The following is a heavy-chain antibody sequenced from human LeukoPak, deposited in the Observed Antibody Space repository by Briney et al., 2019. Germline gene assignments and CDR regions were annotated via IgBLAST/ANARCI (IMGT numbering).Heavy chain of an antibody. CDR3: ARDTYSSSWYANWFDP. V-gene: IGHV1-18*01. D-gene: IGHD6-13*01. CDR2: ISAYNGNT. Sequence: GASVKVSCKASGYTFTSYGISWVRQAPGQGLEWMGWISAYNGNTNYAQKLQGRVTITTDESTSTAYMELSSLRSEDTAVYYCARDTYSSSWYANWFDPWGQGTLVTVSS. J-gene: IGHJ5*02. CDR1: GYTFTSYG.